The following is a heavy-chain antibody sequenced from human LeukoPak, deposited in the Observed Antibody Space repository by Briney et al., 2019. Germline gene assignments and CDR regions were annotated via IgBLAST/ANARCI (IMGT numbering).Heavy chain of an antibody. Sequence: GGSLRLSCVAAGFTVNNHWMSWVRQAPGKGLEWVADIKQDGSEKNFVDSLKGRFTISRDNAKNSLYLQMNSLRAEDTALYFCANYIQRPPGMDVWGQGTMVTVSS. CDR3: ANYIQRPPGMDV. CDR1: GFTVNNHW. CDR2: IKQDGSEK. J-gene: IGHJ6*02. V-gene: IGHV3-7*05. D-gene: IGHD3-10*02.